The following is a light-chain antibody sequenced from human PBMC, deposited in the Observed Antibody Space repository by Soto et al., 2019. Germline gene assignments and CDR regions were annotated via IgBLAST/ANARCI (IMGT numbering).Light chain of an antibody. Sequence: EIVMTQSPATGSLSPGERATLSCRASQSVTSTLAWYQQKPGQTPRLLIYDASTRATGIPARFSGSGSGAEFTLTISSLQSEDFAVYYCQQYNNWPLTFGGGTKVDIK. CDR2: DAS. V-gene: IGKV3-15*01. J-gene: IGKJ4*01. CDR1: QSVTST. CDR3: QQYNNWPLT.